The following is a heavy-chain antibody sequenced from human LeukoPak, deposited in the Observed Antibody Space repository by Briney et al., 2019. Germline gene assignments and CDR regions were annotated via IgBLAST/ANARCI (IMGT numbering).Heavy chain of an antibody. CDR3: ATAKNIVVVPAATHFDY. J-gene: IGHJ4*02. Sequence: SVKVSCKASGGTFSSYAISWVRQAPGQGLEWMGGIIPTFGTANYAQKFQGRVTITADESTSTAYMELSSLRSEDTAVYYCATAKNIVVVPAATHFDYWGQGTLVTVSS. CDR1: GGTFSSYA. D-gene: IGHD2-2*01. V-gene: IGHV1-69*13. CDR2: IIPTFGTA.